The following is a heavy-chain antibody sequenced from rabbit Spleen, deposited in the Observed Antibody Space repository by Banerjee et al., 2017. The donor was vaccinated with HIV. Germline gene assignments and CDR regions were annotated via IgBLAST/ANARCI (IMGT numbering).Heavy chain of an antibody. CDR2: VYTGNGKT. Sequence: QEQLVESRGGLVKPGGSLKLSCTASGFSFSNKAVMCWVRQAPGKGLEWIACVYTGNGKTYYASWARGRITISKTSSTTVTLQMTSLTVADMATYFCARDAGSGPYIDGYFDLWGQGTLVTVS. V-gene: IGHV1S45*01. CDR1: GFSFSNKAV. CDR3: ARDAGSGPYIDGYFDL. D-gene: IGHD8-1*01. J-gene: IGHJ4*01.